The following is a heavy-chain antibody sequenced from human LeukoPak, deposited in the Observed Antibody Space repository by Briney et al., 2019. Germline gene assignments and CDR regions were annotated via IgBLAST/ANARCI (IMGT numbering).Heavy chain of an antibody. CDR3: ARDNSVGGIAWWFDP. V-gene: IGHV1-46*01. CDR2: INPTGTTT. CDR1: GYTFINHW. J-gene: IGHJ5*02. D-gene: IGHD1-26*01. Sequence: ASVKVSCKASGYTFINHWMHWVRQAPGQGLEWVGLINPTGTTTLYAQKFQGRITLTRDMSATTDYMELSNLTSEDTAVYYCARDNSVGGIAWWFDPWGQGTLVTVSS.